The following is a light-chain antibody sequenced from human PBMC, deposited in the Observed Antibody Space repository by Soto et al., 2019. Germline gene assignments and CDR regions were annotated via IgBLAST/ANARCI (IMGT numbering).Light chain of an antibody. CDR1: QSVSSN. CDR3: QQYNNWPLT. CDR2: GAS. Sequence: EIGFTQSPATLSLSHGERATLSCRASQSVSSNLAWYQQKPGQAPRLLIYGASTRATGIPARFSGSGSGTEFTLTISSLQSEDFAVYYCQQYNNWPLTFGQGTKVDIK. V-gene: IGKV3-15*01. J-gene: IGKJ1*01.